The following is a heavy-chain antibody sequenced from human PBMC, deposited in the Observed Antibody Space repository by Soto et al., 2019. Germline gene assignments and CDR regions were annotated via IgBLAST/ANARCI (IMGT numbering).Heavy chain of an antibody. D-gene: IGHD3-3*01. CDR1: GGSFKSGSYS. Sequence: SETLSPTCTVSGGSFKSGSYSWSWIRQPPGKGLEWIGYVYHTGRTSYNPSLKSRVSISMDTSKNQFSLNLDSVTAADTAVYFCARDFAYFDSWGQGTLVTVSS. CDR3: ARDFAYFDS. CDR2: VYHTGRT. J-gene: IGHJ4*02. V-gene: IGHV4-61*01.